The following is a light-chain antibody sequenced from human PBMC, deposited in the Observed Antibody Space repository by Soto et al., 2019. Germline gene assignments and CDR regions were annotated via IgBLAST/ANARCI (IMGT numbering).Light chain of an antibody. CDR3: QSYDSSLSVVV. Sequence: QSVLTQPPSVSGAPGQRVTISCTGSSSNIGANYDVQWYQQLPGTAPKLLIYGNSDRPSGVPDRFSGSKSGTSASLAITGLQAEDEADYYCQSYDSSLSVVVFGGGTKLTVL. V-gene: IGLV1-40*01. J-gene: IGLJ2*01. CDR1: SSNIGANYD. CDR2: GNS.